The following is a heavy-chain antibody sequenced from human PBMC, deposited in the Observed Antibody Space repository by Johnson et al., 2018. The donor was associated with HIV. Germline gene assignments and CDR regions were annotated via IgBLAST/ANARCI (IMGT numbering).Heavy chain of an antibody. CDR1: GFTFSDYY. V-gene: IGHV3-23*04. CDR2: IRGSGGST. CDR3: ARVPRIEQQLVHAFDI. D-gene: IGHD6-13*01. J-gene: IGHJ3*02. Sequence: VQLVESGGDLVLPGGSLRLSCAASGFTFSDYYMSWIRQAPGKGLEWVSAIRGSGGSTYYADSVKGRFTISRDNSKNTLYLQMNSLRAEDTAVYYCARVPRIEQQLVHAFDIWGQGTMVTVSS.